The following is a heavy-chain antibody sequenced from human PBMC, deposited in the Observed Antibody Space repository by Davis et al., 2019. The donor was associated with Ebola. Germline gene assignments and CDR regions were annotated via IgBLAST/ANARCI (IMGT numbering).Heavy chain of an antibody. D-gene: IGHD4-17*01. J-gene: IGHJ4*02. CDR2: IMRDGSEK. CDR1: EFTFSNFW. CDR3: ARDLTTAGARYYFDY. Sequence: PGGSLRLSCTASEFTFSNFWMSWVRQAPGKGLEWVANIMRDGSEKYYVDSVKGRFTISRDNAKNSLYLQMNSLRAEDTAVYYCARDLTTAGARYYFDYWGQGILVTVSS. V-gene: IGHV3-7*03.